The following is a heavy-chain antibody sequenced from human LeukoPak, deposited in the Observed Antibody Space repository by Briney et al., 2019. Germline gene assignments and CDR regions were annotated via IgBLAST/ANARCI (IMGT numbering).Heavy chain of an antibody. J-gene: IGHJ6*03. CDR3: ARVLTKGPYGDGGYFYFFMDV. D-gene: IGHD4-17*01. V-gene: IGHV6-1*01. Sequence: SQTLSLTCAISGDSVSSNSAAWNWFRQSPSRGLEWLGRTYYRSKWYNDYEVSVKSRITINPDTSKNQFSLQLNSVTPEDTAVYYCARVLTKGPYGDGGYFYFFMDVWGKGTTVTVSS. CDR2: TYYRSKWYN. CDR1: GDSVSSNSAA.